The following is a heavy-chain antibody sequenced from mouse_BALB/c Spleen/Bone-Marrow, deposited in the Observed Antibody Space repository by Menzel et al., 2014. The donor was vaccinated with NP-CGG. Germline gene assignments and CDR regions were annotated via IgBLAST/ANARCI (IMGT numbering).Heavy chain of an antibody. CDR2: INPSNGGT. V-gene: IGHV1S81*02. Sequence: VQLVESGAELVKPGASVKLSCKASGYTFTSYYMYWVKQRPGQGLEWIGEINPSNGGTNFNEKFKSKATLTVDKSSNTAYVQLSSQTSEDSAVYHCTRSNYGYWFFDVWGAGTTVTVSS. D-gene: IGHD1-1*01. CDR3: TRSNYGYWFFDV. CDR1: GYTFTSYY. J-gene: IGHJ1*01.